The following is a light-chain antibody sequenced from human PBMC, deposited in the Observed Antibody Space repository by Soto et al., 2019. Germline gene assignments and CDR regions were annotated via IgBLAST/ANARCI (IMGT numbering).Light chain of an antibody. CDR2: DAS. V-gene: IGKV1-5*01. CDR1: QSVDSR. CDR3: QHYDSVWS. J-gene: IGKJ1*01. Sequence: QMTQSPSTLSASLGDRVTITCRASQSVDSRLAWYQQKPGKAPKLLVYDASTLATGVPSRFSGSGSGAEFTLTITGLQLEDIATYSCQHYDSVWSSGQGTKGE.